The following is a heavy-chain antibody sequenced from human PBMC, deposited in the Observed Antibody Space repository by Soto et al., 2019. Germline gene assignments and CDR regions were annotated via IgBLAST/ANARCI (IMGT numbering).Heavy chain of an antibody. J-gene: IGHJ6*02. D-gene: IGHD3-10*01. V-gene: IGHV5-51*01. CDR3: ARRVSVGFDGMDV. Sequence: GESLKISCKGSGYSFTSYWIGWVRQMPGRGLEWMGIIYPGDSDTRYSPSFQGQVTISADKSISTAYLQWSSLKASDTATYYCARRVSVGFDGMDVWGQGTTVTVSS. CDR2: IYPGDSDT. CDR1: GYSFTSYW.